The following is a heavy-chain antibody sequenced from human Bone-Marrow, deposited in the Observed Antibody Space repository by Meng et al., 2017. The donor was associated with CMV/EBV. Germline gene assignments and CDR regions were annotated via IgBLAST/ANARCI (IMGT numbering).Heavy chain of an antibody. CDR2: INSDGSST. CDR3: AIYYDSSGLKVDAFDI. D-gene: IGHD3-22*01. Sequence: GESLKISCAASGFTFSSYWMHWVRQAPGKGLVWVSRINSDGSSTSYADSVKGRFTISRDNSKNTLYLQMNSLRAEDTAVYYCAIYYDSSGLKVDAFDIWGQGTMVTVSS. J-gene: IGHJ3*02. CDR1: GFTFSSYW. V-gene: IGHV3-74*01.